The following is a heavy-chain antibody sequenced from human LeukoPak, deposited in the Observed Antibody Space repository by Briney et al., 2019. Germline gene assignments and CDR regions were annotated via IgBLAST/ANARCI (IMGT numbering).Heavy chain of an antibody. D-gene: IGHD2-2*03. CDR3: TRDPGYCSSTSCHNWFDP. V-gene: IGHV3-49*04. J-gene: IGHJ5*02. CDR2: IRSKAYGGTT. CDR1: GFTFGDYA. Sequence: PGGSLRLSCTASGFTFGDYAMSWVRQAPGKGLEWVGFIRSKAYGGTTEYAASVKGRFTISRDDSKSIAYLRMNSLKTEDTAVYYCTRDPGYCSSTSCHNWFDPWGQGTLVTVSS.